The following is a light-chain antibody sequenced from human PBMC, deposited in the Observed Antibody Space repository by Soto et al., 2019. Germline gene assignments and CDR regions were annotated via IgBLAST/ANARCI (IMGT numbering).Light chain of an antibody. J-gene: IGLJ2*01. CDR1: SGSIASNY. Sequence: NFMLTQPHSVSESPGKTVTISCTRSSGSIASNYVQWYQQRPGSAPTTVIYEDNQRPSGVPDRFSGSIDSSSNSASLTISGLKTEDEADYYCQSYDSSKRRVVFGGGTKLTVL. CDR3: QSYDSSKRRVV. V-gene: IGLV6-57*04. CDR2: EDN.